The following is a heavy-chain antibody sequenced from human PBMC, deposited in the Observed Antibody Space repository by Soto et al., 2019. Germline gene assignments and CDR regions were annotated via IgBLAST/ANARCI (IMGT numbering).Heavy chain of an antibody. Sequence: EVQLLESGGGLVQPGGSLRLSCAASGFTFSSYAMSWVRQAPGKGLEWVSAISGSGVSTYYADSVKGRFTISRDNSKNTLYLQMSSLRAEATAVYCCATRPLLPGAPWGQGTMVTVSS. J-gene: IGHJ3*01. D-gene: IGHD3-22*01. CDR1: GFTFSSYA. V-gene: IGHV3-23*01. CDR3: ATRPLLPGAP. CDR2: ISGSGVST.